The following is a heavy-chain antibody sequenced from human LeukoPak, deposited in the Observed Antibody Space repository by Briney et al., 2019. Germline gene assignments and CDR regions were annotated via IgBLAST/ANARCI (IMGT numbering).Heavy chain of an antibody. Sequence: GGSLRLSCVASGFSFTNYAMSWVRQAPGKGLEWVSAISGSGGSTYYADSVKGRFTISRDNSKNTLYLQMNSLRAEDTAVYYCAKVDYGSGSYVNWGQGTLVTVSS. CDR2: ISGSGGST. CDR1: GFSFTNYA. CDR3: AKVDYGSGSYVN. V-gene: IGHV3-23*01. J-gene: IGHJ4*02. D-gene: IGHD3-10*01.